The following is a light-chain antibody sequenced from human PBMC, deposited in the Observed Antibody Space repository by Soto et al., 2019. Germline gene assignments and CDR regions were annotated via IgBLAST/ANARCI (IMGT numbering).Light chain of an antibody. CDR1: QSVSNNY. CDR3: HHYGSSPPYT. J-gene: IGKJ2*01. V-gene: IGKV3-20*01. Sequence: EIVLTQSPGTLSLSPGERATLSCRASQSVSNNYIAWFQQKPGQAPRLLIFGSSDRATGIPDRFGGSGSGTAFTLTISRLEPEDFAVYYCHHYGSSPPYTFGQGTYLEIK. CDR2: GSS.